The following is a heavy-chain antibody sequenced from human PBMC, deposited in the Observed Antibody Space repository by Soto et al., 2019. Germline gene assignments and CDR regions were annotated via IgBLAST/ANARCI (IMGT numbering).Heavy chain of an antibody. J-gene: IGHJ4*02. D-gene: IGHD5-18*01. CDR1: GYTFTTYG. CDR3: AREADSNGPKPVDY. Sequence: QVQLVQSGAEVKRPGASVKVSCKASGYTFTTYGISWVRQAPGQGLEWMGWISAYNGNTKYAQKYQGRVTMTTDTSTSTAYMELRSLTSDDTAVYYCAREADSNGPKPVDYWGQGTLVTVSS. CDR2: ISAYNGNT. V-gene: IGHV1-18*01.